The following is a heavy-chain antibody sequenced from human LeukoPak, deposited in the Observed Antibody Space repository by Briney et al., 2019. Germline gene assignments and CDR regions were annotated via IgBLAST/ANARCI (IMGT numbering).Heavy chain of an antibody. CDR2: IYSGDTT. V-gene: IGHV3-53*01. D-gene: IGHD6-19*01. CDR1: GVTVSSNY. J-gene: IGHJ4*02. Sequence: GGPLRLSCAVSGVTVSSNYMTWVRQAPGKGLEWVSIIYSGDTTYYADSVKGRFTISRDNSKSTVYLQMNSLRAEDTAVYYCARARQWLGVFDYWGQGTLVTVSS. CDR3: ARARQWLGVFDY.